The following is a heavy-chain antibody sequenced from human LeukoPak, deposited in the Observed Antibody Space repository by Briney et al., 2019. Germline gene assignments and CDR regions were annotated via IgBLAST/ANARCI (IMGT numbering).Heavy chain of an antibody. CDR2: IYYSGST. CDR1: GDSISSGGYY. J-gene: IGHJ4*02. D-gene: IGHD3-9*01. Sequence: SETLSLTCTVSGDSISSGGYYWSWIRQPPGKGLEWIGYIYYSGSTNYNPSLKSRVTISVDTSKNQFSLKLSSVTAADTAVYYCARKTGHYDILTGYYIGYFDYWGQGTLVTVSS. CDR3: ARKTGHYDILTGYYIGYFDY. V-gene: IGHV4-61*08.